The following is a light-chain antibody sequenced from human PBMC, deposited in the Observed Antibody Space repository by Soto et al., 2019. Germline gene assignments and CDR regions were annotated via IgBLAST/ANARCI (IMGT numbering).Light chain of an antibody. CDR2: GAS. V-gene: IGKV3-20*01. J-gene: IGKJ4*01. CDR3: QQYGDSPRT. Sequence: EIVLTQSPGTLSLSPGERATLSCRASQSVSSSYLAWYQQQPGQAPRLLIDGASTRATGIPASGSGRGAGTDVTRTSTILEHEDVAVYQCQQYGDSPRTFGGGTKVDIK. CDR1: QSVSSSY.